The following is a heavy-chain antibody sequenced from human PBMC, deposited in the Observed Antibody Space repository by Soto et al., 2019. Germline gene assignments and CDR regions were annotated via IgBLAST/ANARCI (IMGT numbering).Heavy chain of an antibody. CDR2: ISTYNGNT. Sequence: VQLVQSGAEEKKPGASVKVSCKASGYTLITYGVSWVRQAPGQGLDWLGRISTYNGNTRYADRLQGRVTMTTDTTTTTAYMELRNLRSDDTAVYYCARGPTDYYDNSANYFLDYWGQGTLVTVSS. D-gene: IGHD3-22*01. J-gene: IGHJ4*02. CDR3: ARGPTDYYDNSANYFLDY. V-gene: IGHV1-18*01. CDR1: GYTLITYG.